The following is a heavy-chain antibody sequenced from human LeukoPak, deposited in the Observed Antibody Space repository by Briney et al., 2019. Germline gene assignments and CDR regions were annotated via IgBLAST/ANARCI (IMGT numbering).Heavy chain of an antibody. D-gene: IGHD6-19*01. J-gene: IGHJ4*02. Sequence: PGGSLRLSCAASGFTFSSYSMNWVRQAPGKGLEWVSFISASSSTIYYADSVKGRFTISRDNSKNTLYLQMNSLRADDTAVYYCARVVGSGWYSDYWGQGTLVTVSS. CDR2: ISASSSTI. V-gene: IGHV3-48*01. CDR3: ARVVGSGWYSDY. CDR1: GFTFSSYS.